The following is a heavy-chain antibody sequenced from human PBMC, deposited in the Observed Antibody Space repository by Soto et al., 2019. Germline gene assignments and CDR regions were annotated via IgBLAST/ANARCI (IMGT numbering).Heavy chain of an antibody. J-gene: IGHJ4*02. V-gene: IGHV3-23*01. Sequence: PAGSLRLSCAASGFTFSSYAMSWVRQAPGKGLEWVSAISGSGGSTYYADSVKGRFTISRDNSKNTLYLQMNSLRAEDTAVYYCAKARRAGSEPFFDYWGQGTLVTVSS. CDR2: ISGSGGST. CDR3: AKARRAGSEPFFDY. CDR1: GFTFSSYA. D-gene: IGHD3-10*01.